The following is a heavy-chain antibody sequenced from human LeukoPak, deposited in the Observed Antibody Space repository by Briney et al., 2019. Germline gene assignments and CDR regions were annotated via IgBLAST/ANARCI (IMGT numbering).Heavy chain of an antibody. D-gene: IGHD3-16*01. CDR1: GFTFSGYT. V-gene: IGHV3-21*01. CDR2: ISTSSSYI. CDR3: AKGDKMLTWRRTYNRFDP. Sequence: PGGSLRLSCAASGFTFSGYTMNWVRQAPGKGLEWVSSISTSSSYIYYADSVKGRFTISRDNAKKSLNLQMNSLRAEDTAVYFCAKGDKMLTWRRTYNRFDPWGQGTLVTVSS. J-gene: IGHJ5*02.